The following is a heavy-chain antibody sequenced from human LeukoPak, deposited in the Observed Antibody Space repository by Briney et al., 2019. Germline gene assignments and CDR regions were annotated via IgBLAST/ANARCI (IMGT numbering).Heavy chain of an antibody. CDR2: INPNSVDT. CDR3: ASSLIPYSGSYYPLALYFDY. D-gene: IGHD1-26*01. Sequence: GVSVKVSCKASGYTFTGYYIHWVRQAPGQGLEWMGRINPNSVDTNYAQKFQGRVPMTRNTSISTAYMELSRLTSDDTAVYYCASSLIPYSGSYYPLALYFDYWGQGTLGHRLL. J-gene: IGHJ4*02. CDR1: GYTFTGYY. V-gene: IGHV1-2*06.